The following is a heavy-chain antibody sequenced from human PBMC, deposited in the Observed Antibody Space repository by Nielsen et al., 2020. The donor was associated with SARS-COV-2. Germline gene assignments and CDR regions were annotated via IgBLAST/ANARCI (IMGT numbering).Heavy chain of an antibody. CDR3: ARSCSGGSCPYDAFDI. V-gene: IGHV5-10-1*01. CDR1: GYSFTSYW. D-gene: IGHD2-15*01. CDR2: IDPSDSYT. Sequence: GESLKISCKGSGYSFTSYWIGWARQMPGKGLEWMGRIDPSDSYTNHSPSFQGHVTISADKSISTAYLQWSSLKASDTAMYYCARSCSGGSCPYDAFDIWGQGTMVTVSS. J-gene: IGHJ3*02.